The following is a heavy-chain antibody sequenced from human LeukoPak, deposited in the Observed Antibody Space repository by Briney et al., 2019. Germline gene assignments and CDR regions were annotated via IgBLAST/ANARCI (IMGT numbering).Heavy chain of an antibody. CDR1: GFTFDDYG. Sequence: GGSLRLSCAASGFTFDDYGMSWVRQAPGKGLEWVSGINWNGGTTGYADSVKGRFTISRDNAKNSLYLQMNSLTAEDTALYYCAREGSGSPHYGMDVWGQGTTVTVSS. J-gene: IGHJ6*02. V-gene: IGHV3-20*04. CDR2: INWNGGTT. CDR3: AREGSGSPHYGMDV. D-gene: IGHD3-10*01.